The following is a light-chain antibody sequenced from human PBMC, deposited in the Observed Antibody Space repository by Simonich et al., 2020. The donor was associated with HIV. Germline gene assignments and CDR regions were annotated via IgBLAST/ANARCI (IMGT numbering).Light chain of an antibody. CDR2: GAC. V-gene: IGKV3-20*01. J-gene: IGKJ3*01. Sequence: EIVLTQSPGTLSLSPGERATLSCRASQRVSSSYLAWYQQKPSQAPRLLIYGACSRATGIPDRFSGSGSGTDFTLTISRLEPEDFAVYYCQQYGSSPLFTFGPGTKVDIK. CDR1: QRVSSSY. CDR3: QQYGSSPLFT.